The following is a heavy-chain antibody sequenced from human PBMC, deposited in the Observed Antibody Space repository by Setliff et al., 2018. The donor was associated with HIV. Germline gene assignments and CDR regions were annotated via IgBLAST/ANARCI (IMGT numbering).Heavy chain of an antibody. J-gene: IGHJ6*02. V-gene: IGHV1-2*02. Sequence: GASVKVSCKASGYTFTGYYMHWVRQAPGQGLEWMGWINPHSGDTNYAQKFQDRVTMTRDTSVNIAYMQLSRLRSGDTAVYYCARAPTLFGVEYYYYFGMDVWGQGTTVTVS. D-gene: IGHD3-3*01. CDR2: INPHSGDT. CDR3: ARAPTLFGVEYYYYFGMDV. CDR1: GYTFTGYY.